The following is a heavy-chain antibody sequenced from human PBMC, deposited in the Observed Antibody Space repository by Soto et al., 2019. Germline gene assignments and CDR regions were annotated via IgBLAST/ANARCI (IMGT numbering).Heavy chain of an antibody. CDR3: AAGVTTSNPDY. CDR1: GGYISSGNYY. J-gene: IGHJ4*02. V-gene: IGHV4-31*03. CDR2: IYYRGSI. Sequence: QVQLQESGPGLVNPSQTLSLTCTVSGGYISSGNYYWSWIRQHPGKGLEWIGYIYYRGSIYYNPSLKSRITISVDTSKNQLSLKVSSVTAADTAVYYCAAGVTTSNPDYWGQGTLVTVSS. D-gene: IGHD2-21*02.